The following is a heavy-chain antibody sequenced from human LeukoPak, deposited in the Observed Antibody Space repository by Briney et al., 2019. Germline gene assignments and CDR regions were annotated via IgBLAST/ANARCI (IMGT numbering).Heavy chain of an antibody. CDR1: GFTFSGSA. J-gene: IGHJ6*03. Sequence: GGSLRLSCAASGFTFSGSAMHWVRQASGKGLEWVGRIRSKANSYATAYAASVKGRFTISRDDSKNTAYLQMNSLKTEDTAVYYCIPSSTHGQVYMDVWGKGTTVTVSS. CDR3: IPSSTHGQVYMDV. D-gene: IGHD1-1*01. V-gene: IGHV3-73*01. CDR2: IRSKANSYAT.